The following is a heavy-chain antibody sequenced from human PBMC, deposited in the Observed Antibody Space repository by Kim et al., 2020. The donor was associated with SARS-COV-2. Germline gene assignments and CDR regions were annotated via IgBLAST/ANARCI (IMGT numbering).Heavy chain of an antibody. V-gene: IGHV3-7*01. Sequence: GGSLRLSCAASGLTFSSYWMSWVRQAPGKGLEWVANIKQDESEKDHVDSVKGRFTISRDNAKNSLYLQMNRLRAEDTAVYYCAREGSSGRYLDYWGQGTLVTVSS. J-gene: IGHJ4*02. CDR3: AREGSSGRYLDY. CDR1: GLTFSSYW. CDR2: IKQDESEK. D-gene: IGHD6-19*01.